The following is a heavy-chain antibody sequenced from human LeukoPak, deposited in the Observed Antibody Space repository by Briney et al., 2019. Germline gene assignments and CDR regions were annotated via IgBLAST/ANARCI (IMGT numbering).Heavy chain of an antibody. J-gene: IGHJ6*03. D-gene: IGHD1-14*01. CDR2: ISGDGGST. CDR1: GFTFDDYA. Sequence: TGGSLRLSCAASGFTFDDYAMHWVRQAPGKGLEWVSLISGDGGSTYYADSVKGRFTISRDNSKNSLYLQMNSLRTGDTALYYCAKENPYYYMDVWGKGTTVTVSS. CDR3: AKENPYYYMDV. V-gene: IGHV3-43*02.